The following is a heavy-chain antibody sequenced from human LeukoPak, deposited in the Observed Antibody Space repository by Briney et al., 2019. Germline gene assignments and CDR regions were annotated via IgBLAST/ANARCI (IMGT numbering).Heavy chain of an antibody. J-gene: IGHJ4*02. CDR3: ARADPYYYDSSGYPPGFDY. V-gene: IGHV3-48*04. CDR2: ISSSSSTI. D-gene: IGHD3-22*01. CDR1: GFTFSSYS. Sequence: GGSLRLSCAASGFTFSSYSMNWVRQAPGKGLEWVSYISSSSSTIYYADSVKGRFTISRDNAKNSLYLQMNSLRAEDTAVYYCARADPYYYDSSGYPPGFDYWGQGTLVTVSS.